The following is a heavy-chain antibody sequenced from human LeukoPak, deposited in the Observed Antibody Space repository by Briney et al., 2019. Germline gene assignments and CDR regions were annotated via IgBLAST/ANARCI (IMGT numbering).Heavy chain of an antibody. CDR2: ISSSGSTI. V-gene: IGHV3-48*03. D-gene: IGHD3-16*01. CDR3: ANRALRRYFDY. Sequence: PGGSLRLSCVVSGFTFSSYEMNWVRQAPGKGLEWVSYISSSGSTIYYADSVKGRFTISRDNAKNTLYLQMNSLRAEDTAVYYCANRALRRYFDYWGQGTLVTVSS. J-gene: IGHJ4*02. CDR1: GFTFSSYE.